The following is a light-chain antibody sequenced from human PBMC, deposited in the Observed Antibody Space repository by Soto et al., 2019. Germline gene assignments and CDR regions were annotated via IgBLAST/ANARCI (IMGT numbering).Light chain of an antibody. J-gene: IGLJ2*01. CDR2: LNSDGSH. V-gene: IGLV4-69*01. Sequence: QLVLTQSPSASASLGASVKLTCTLSSGHSSYAIAWHQQQPEKGPRYLMKLNSDGSHSKGDGLPDRFSGSSSGAERYLTSSSLQSEDEADYYCQTWGTGILVFGGGTKLTVL. CDR3: QTWGTGILV. CDR1: SGHSSYA.